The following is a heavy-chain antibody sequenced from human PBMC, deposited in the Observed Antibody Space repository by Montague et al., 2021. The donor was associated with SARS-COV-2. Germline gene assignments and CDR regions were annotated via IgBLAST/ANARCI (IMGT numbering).Heavy chain of an antibody. Sequence: SETLSLTCTVSGGSISSYYWSWIRQPPGTGLELIGNMNHSGSTNYNPSLKSRVTLSVDTSKNQYSLKLSSVTAADTAVYYCAGDFDYWGQGTLVTVSS. J-gene: IGHJ4*02. CDR3: AGDFDY. V-gene: IGHV4-59*13. CDR1: GGSISSYY. CDR2: MNHSGST.